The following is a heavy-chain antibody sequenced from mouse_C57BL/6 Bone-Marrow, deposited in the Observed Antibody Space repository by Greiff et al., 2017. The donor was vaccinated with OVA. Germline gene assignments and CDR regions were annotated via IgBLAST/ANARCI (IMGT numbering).Heavy chain of an antibody. J-gene: IGHJ3*01. CDR2: IDPANGNT. D-gene: IGHD2-5*01. CDR1: GFNIKNTY. V-gene: IGHV14-3*01. CDR3: ASPHAYYSNYAAY. Sequence: VQLKESVAELVRPGASVKLSCTASGFNIKNTYMHWVKQRPEQGLEWIGRIDPANGNTKYAPKFQGKATITADTSSNTAYLQLSSLTSEDTAIYYCASPHAYYSNYAAYWGQGTLVTVSA.